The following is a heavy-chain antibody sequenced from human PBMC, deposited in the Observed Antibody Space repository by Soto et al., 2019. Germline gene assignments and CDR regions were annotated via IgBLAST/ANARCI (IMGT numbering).Heavy chain of an antibody. J-gene: IGHJ6*02. CDR1: GSSVSSNSAA. D-gene: IGHD1-26*01. Sequence: SQTLPVTCAISGSSVSSNSAAWNWIRQSPSRGLERTRRNYYRSKWYNDYAVSVKSRITINPDTSKNQFSLQLNSVTPEDTAVYYCARDRDSGVSSAASHRWRNLHHYYGMDVWGQGTTVTGSS. V-gene: IGHV6-1*01. CDR3: ARDRDSGVSSAASHRWRNLHHYYGMDV. CDR2: NYYRSKWYN.